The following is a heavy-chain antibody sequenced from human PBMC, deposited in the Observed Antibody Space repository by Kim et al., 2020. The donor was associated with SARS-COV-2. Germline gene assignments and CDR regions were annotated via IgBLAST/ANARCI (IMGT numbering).Heavy chain of an antibody. CDR2: INPNSGGT. CDR1: GYTFTGYY. D-gene: IGHD1-26*01. J-gene: IGHJ4*02. V-gene: IGHV1-2*02. Sequence: ASVKVSCKASGYTFTGYYMHWVRQAPGQGLEWMGWINPNSGGTNYAQKFQGRVTMTRDTSISTAYMELSRLRSDDTAVYYCARVPGKSYYDFDYWGQGTLVTVSS. CDR3: ARVPGKSYYDFDY.